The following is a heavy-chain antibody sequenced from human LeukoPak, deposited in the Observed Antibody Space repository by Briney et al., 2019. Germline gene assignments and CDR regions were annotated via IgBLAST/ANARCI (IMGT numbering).Heavy chain of an antibody. Sequence: ASVKVSCKASGGTFSSHVISWVRQAPGQGLEWMGGIIPILGTANYAQKFQGRVTMTRNTSISTAYMELSSLRSEDTAVYYCATSQRRDGYNVNWGQGTLVTVSS. V-gene: IGHV1-69*05. CDR3: ATSQRRDGYNVN. D-gene: IGHD5-24*01. J-gene: IGHJ4*02. CDR2: IIPILGTA. CDR1: GGTFSSHV.